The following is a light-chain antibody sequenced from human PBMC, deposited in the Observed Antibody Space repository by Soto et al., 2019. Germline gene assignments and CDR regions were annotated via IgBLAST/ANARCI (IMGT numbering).Light chain of an antibody. Sequence: EIVLTQSPGTLSLSPGERATLSYRASQSVSSSYLAWYQQKPGQAPRLLIYGASSRATGIPDRFSGSGSGTAFTLTISRLEPEDFSVYYCQQYGSSPKTFGQGTKVEVK. CDR1: QSVSSSY. CDR3: QQYGSSPKT. CDR2: GAS. J-gene: IGKJ1*01. V-gene: IGKV3-20*01.